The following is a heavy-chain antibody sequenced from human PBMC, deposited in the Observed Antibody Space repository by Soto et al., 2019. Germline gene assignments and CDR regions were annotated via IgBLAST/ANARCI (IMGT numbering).Heavy chain of an antibody. D-gene: IGHD3-10*01. CDR3: AREADAMVRGLESLGAFDI. V-gene: IGHV3-21*01. CDR1: GFTFSSYS. Sequence: GGSLRLSCAASGFTFSSYSMNWVRQAPGKGLEWVSSISSSSSYIYYADSVKGRFTISRDNAKNSLYLQMNSLRAEDTAVYYCAREADAMVRGLESLGAFDIWGQGTMVTVSS. CDR2: ISSSSSYI. J-gene: IGHJ3*02.